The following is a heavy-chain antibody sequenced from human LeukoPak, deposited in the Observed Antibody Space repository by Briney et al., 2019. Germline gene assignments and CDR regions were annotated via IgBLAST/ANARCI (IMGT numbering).Heavy chain of an antibody. CDR3: ARDPREMATTEADH. D-gene: IGHD4-11*01. CDR2: ISSSSSYI. V-gene: IGHV3-21*01. CDR1: GFTFSTYS. Sequence: GGSLSLSCAASGFTFSTYSMNWVRQAPGKGLEWVSSISSSSSYIYYADSVKGRFTISRDNAKNSLYLQMNSLRAEDTAVYYCARDPREMATTEADHWGQGTLVTVSS. J-gene: IGHJ4*02.